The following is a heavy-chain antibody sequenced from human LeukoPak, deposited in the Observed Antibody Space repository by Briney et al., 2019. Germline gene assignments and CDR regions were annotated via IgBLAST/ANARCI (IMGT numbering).Heavy chain of an antibody. J-gene: IGHJ4*02. CDR1: GFNFCDYA. V-gene: IGHV3-49*04. CDR3: TRGEYY. CDR2: IRSKAYGGTT. Sequence: PGGSLRLSCTACGFNFCDYAMSWVRQAPGKGLEWVGFIRSKAYGGTTEYAASVKRRFTISRDDSKSIAYLQMNSRKTEDTAVYYCTRGEYYWGQGTLVTVSS.